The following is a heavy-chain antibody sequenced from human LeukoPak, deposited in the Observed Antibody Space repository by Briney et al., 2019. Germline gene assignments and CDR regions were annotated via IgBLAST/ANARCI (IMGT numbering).Heavy chain of an antibody. CDR3: ARASMRRNWFDP. V-gene: IGHV1-8*01. D-gene: IGHD2-21*01. CDR1: GYTFTSYD. J-gene: IGHJ5*02. Sequence: ASVKVSCKASGYTFTSYDINWVRQATGQGLEWMGWMNPNSGNTGYAQKVQGRVTMTRNTSISTAYMELSSLRSEDTAVYYCARASMRRNWFDPWGQGTLVTVSS. CDR2: MNPNSGNT.